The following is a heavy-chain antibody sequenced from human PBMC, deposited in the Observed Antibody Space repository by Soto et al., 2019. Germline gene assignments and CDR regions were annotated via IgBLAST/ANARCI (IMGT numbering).Heavy chain of an antibody. CDR2: ISSSSSTI. CDR1: GFTFSSYS. V-gene: IGHV3-48*04. CDR3: AGFYGDFVAWYFHL. Sequence: PGGSLRLSCAASGFTFSSYSMNWVRQAPGKGLEWVSYISSSSSTIYYADSVKGRFTISRDNAKNSVYLQMNSLRAEDTAVYYCAGFYGDFVAWYFHLWCRGPLVTVSS. D-gene: IGHD4-17*01. J-gene: IGHJ2*01.